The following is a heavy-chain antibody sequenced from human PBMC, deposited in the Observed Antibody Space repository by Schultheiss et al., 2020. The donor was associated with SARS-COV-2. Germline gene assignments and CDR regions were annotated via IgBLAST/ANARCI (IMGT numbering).Heavy chain of an antibody. CDR1: GGSISSGGYY. V-gene: IGHV4-31*03. J-gene: IGHJ4*02. D-gene: IGHD2-15*01. Sequence: LRLSCTVSGGSISSGGYYWSWIRQHPGKGLEWIGYIYYTGSTKYNPSLTSRVTISLDTPKNQFSLKLTSVTAADTAVYYCARDELGYCSGGSCPLYFDNWGQGTLVTVSS. CDR2: IYYTGST. CDR3: ARDELGYCSGGSCPLYFDN.